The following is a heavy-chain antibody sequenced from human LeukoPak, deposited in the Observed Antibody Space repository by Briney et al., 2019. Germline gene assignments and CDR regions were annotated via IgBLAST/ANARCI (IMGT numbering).Heavy chain of an antibody. D-gene: IGHD2-21*01. V-gene: IGHV3-48*04. CDR1: GFTFGSYS. CDR2: ISSSNSTI. Sequence: PGGSLRLSCAASGFTFGSYSMNWVRQAPGKGLEWVSYISSSNSTIYYADSVKGRFTISRDDAKNSLYLQMNSLRAEDTAVYYCARGGGYCGGDCYGIDYWGQGTLVTVSS. J-gene: IGHJ4*02. CDR3: ARGGGYCGGDCYGIDY.